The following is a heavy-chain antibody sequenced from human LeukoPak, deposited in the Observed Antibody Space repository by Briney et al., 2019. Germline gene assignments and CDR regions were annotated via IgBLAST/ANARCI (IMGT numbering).Heavy chain of an antibody. CDR3: ARSGGLDYDSSGYYNPRPNNWFDP. CDR2: INPNSVGP. V-gene: IGHV1-2*02. J-gene: IGHJ5*02. CDR1: GYTFTGYY. Sequence: GASVKASCKASGYTFTGYYMHWVRQAPGQGLEGMGWINPNSVGPNYAQKFQGRVTMTRDTSISTAYMELTRLRSHDKAVYYCARSGGLDYDSSGYYNPRPNNWFDPWGQGTLVTVSS. D-gene: IGHD3-22*01.